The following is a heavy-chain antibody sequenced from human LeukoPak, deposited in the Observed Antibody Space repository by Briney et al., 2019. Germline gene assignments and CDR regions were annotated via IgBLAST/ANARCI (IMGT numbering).Heavy chain of an antibody. V-gene: IGHV4-30-2*01. J-gene: IGHJ5*02. CDR3: ARVRKTGTTLNWFDP. D-gene: IGHD1-7*01. CDR2: IYHSGST. Sequence: PSQTLSLTCAVSGGSISSGGYSWSWIRQPPGKGLEWIGYIYHSGSTYYNPSLKSRVTILVDRSKNQFSLKLSSVTAADTAVYYCARVRKTGTTLNWFDPWGQGTLVTVSS. CDR1: GGSISSGGYS.